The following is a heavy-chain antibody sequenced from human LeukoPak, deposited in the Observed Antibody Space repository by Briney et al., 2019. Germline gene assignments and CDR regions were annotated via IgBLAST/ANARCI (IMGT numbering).Heavy chain of an antibody. Sequence: GGSLRLSCAASGFTFSSYAMHWVRQAPGKGLEWVAVISYDGSNKYYADSVKGRFTTSRDNSKNTLYLQMNSLRAEDTAVYYCARGGDIVATHYYFDYWGQGTLVTVSS. J-gene: IGHJ4*02. D-gene: IGHD5-12*01. V-gene: IGHV3-30-3*01. CDR3: ARGGDIVATHYYFDY. CDR1: GFTFSSYA. CDR2: ISYDGSNK.